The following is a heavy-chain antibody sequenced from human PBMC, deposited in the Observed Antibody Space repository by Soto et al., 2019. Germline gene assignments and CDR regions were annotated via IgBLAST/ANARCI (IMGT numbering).Heavy chain of an antibody. J-gene: IGHJ3*01. CDR3: ARVPIPFRLNVGDEDDFYF. D-gene: IGHD3-10*02. CDR2: TYYRSKWYN. Sequence: PSQTLSRTCAISGCSVSSKSAAWIWIRQSPSRGLEWLGRTYYRSKWYNDYAVSVKSRITINPDTSKNQFSLQLNSVTPEDTAVYYCARVPIPFRLNVGDEDDFYFRGQGTTVPVS. CDR1: GCSVSSKSAA. V-gene: IGHV6-1*01.